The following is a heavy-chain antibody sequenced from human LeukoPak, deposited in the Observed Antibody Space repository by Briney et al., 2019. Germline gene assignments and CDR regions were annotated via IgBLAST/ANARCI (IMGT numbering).Heavy chain of an antibody. J-gene: IGHJ5*02. CDR1: GYTFTSYG. CDR2: ISAYNGNT. D-gene: IGHD3-10*01. V-gene: IGHV1-18*01. CDR3: ARDRILWFGADGSWFDP. Sequence: ASVKVSCKASGYTFTSYGISWVRQAAGQGLEWMGWISAYNGNTNYAQKLQGRATMTTDTSTSTAYMELRSLRSDDTAVYYCARDRILWFGADGSWFDPWGQGTLVTVSS.